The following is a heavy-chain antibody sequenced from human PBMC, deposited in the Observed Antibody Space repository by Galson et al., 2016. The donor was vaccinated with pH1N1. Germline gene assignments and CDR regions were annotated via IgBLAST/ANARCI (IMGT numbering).Heavy chain of an antibody. CDR1: GASISSGTHY. CDR3: AREPMRPPHHFDY. V-gene: IGHV4-61*09. Sequence: TLSLTCTVSGASISSGTHYWGWIRQPAGKGLEWIGNIYTSGSTNYNPSLKSRVTISVDTSKNRFPLHLTSVTSADTAVYFCAREPMRPPHHFDYWGQGILVAVSS. J-gene: IGHJ4*02. CDR2: IYTSGST.